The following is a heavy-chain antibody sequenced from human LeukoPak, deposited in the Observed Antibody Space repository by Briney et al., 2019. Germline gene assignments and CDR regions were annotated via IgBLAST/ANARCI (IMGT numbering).Heavy chain of an antibody. D-gene: IGHD3-9*01. CDR1: GFTFTGHW. J-gene: IGHJ4*02. CDR3: AGGVRDLDWLPSK. Sequence: AGSLRLSCVPSGFTFTGHWMHWVRPAPGKGLVWVSRINGDGRSTNYAESVKGRFTIARDNAKNTLYLQMDSLRAEDTAVYYCAGGVRDLDWLPSKWGRGTLVSVSS. V-gene: IGHV3-74*01. CDR2: INGDGRST.